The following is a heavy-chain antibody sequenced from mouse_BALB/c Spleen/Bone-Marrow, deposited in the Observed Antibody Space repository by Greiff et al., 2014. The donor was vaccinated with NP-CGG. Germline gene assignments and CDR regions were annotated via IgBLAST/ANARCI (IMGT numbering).Heavy chain of an antibody. CDR3: ARNHRGYYFDY. V-gene: IGHV2-2*02. CDR2: IWTGGST. Sequence: VQLQQSGPGLVQPSQSLSITCTVSGFSLTTYGVHWVRQSPGKGLEWLGVIWTGGSTDYNAAFISRLNISKDNSKSQVFFEMNXXXTNDTAIYYCARNHRGYYFDYWGQGTTLTVSS. J-gene: IGHJ2*01. D-gene: IGHD3-1*01. CDR1: GFSLTTYG.